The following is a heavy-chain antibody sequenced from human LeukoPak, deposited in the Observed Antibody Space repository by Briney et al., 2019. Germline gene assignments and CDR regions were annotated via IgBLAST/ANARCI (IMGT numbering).Heavy chain of an antibody. V-gene: IGHV3-53*01. J-gene: IGHJ4*02. CDR2: IYSGGST. CDR1: GFTYSSNY. CDR3: AKDVLGTSISSWEDY. D-gene: IGHD2-2*01. Sequence: GGSLRLSCAASGFTYSSNYMSWVRQAPGKGLEWVSVIYSGGSTYYADSAKGRFTISRDNSKNTLYLQMNSLRAEDTAVYYCAKDVLGTSISSWEDYWGQGTLVTVSS.